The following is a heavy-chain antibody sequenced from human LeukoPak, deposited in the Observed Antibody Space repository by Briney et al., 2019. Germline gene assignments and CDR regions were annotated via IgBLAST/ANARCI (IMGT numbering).Heavy chain of an antibody. D-gene: IGHD3-10*01. CDR1: GFIYRNYW. CDR2: IKGDGREK. Sequence: PGGSLRLSCVTSGFIYRNYWISWVRQVPGEGLEWVASIKGDGREKFYADSVKGRFSISSDTAKESMFLQMGSLRGDDTAVYYCARERYFNYKAFDYWGQGVLVAVSS. J-gene: IGHJ4*02. CDR3: ARERYFNYKAFDY. V-gene: IGHV3-7*01.